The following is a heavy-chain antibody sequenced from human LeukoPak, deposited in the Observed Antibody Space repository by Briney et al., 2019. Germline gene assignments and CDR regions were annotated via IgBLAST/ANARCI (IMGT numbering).Heavy chain of an antibody. D-gene: IGHD6-19*01. V-gene: IGHV3-23*01. Sequence: GGSLRLSCAASGFAFSSYAMSWVRQAPGKGLEWVSAISGSGGSTYYADSVKGRFTISRDNSKNTLYLQMNSLRAEDTAVYYCAKEKAYRQWLSHFDYWGQGTLVTVSS. J-gene: IGHJ4*02. CDR2: ISGSGGST. CDR1: GFAFSSYA. CDR3: AKEKAYRQWLSHFDY.